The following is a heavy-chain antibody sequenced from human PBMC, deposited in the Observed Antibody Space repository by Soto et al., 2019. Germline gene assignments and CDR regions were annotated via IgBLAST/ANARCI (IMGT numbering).Heavy chain of an antibody. J-gene: IGHJ4*02. CDR3: ARAVATGAEY. D-gene: IGHD6-19*01. V-gene: IGHV3-7*03. CDR2: IRQDGTET. Sequence: GGSLRLSCAASGFTISTYWMSWVRQAPGKGLEWVAHIRQDGTETYYVDSVKGRFTISRDNAKNLLYLQMNSLRAEDTAVFYCARAVATGAEYWGQGTLVTVSS. CDR1: GFTISTYW.